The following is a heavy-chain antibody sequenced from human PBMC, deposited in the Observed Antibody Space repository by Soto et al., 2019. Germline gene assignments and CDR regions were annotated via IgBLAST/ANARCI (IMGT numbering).Heavy chain of an antibody. D-gene: IGHD3-9*01. CDR1: GGTFSSYA. V-gene: IGHV1-69*01. Sequence: QVQLVQSGAEVKKHGSSVKVSCKASGGTFSSYAISWVRQAPGQGREWMGGIIPIFGTANYAKKFQGRVTITANESTSTAYMELSSLRSEDTAVYYCARGREGYYNGWFDPWGQGTLVTVSS. CDR3: ARGREGYYNGWFDP. J-gene: IGHJ5*02. CDR2: IIPIFGTA.